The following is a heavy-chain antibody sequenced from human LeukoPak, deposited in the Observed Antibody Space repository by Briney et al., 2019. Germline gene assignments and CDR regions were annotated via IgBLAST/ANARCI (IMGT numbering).Heavy chain of an antibody. CDR2: ISSSSSYI. J-gene: IGHJ4*02. CDR3: AREGSGTSCLDY. V-gene: IGHV3-21*01. CDR1: GFTFSRYT. D-gene: IGHD2-2*01. Sequence: SGGSLRLSCAASGFTFSRYTMNWVRQAPGKGLEWVASISSSSSYIYYADSVKSRFTISRDNAKNSLYLQMNSLIAEDTAVYYCAREGSGTSCLDYWGQGTLVTVSS.